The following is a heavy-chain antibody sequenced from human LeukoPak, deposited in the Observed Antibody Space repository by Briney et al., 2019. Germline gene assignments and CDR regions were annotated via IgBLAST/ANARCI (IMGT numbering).Heavy chain of an antibody. Sequence: PSETLSLTCTVSGGSISSSSYYWGWIRQPPGKGLEWIGEINHSGSTNYNPSLKSRVTISVDTSKNQFSLKLSSVTAADTAVYYCAIHSGSYYNLPNWFDPWGQGTLVTVSS. V-gene: IGHV4-39*07. CDR2: INHSGST. D-gene: IGHD3-10*01. J-gene: IGHJ5*02. CDR1: GGSISSSSYY. CDR3: AIHSGSYYNLPNWFDP.